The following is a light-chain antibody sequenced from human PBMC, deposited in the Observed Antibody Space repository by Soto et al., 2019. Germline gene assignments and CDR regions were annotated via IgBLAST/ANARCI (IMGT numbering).Light chain of an antibody. Sequence: ILMSQSPSSLSASVGDRVTITCRASQDLDKWLAWYQQKPGKAPNLLIYKSSILTEGVPSRFSGFGSGTEYILTISDLQPDDVGTYYCQQYSSYWTFGQGTMVEIK. V-gene: IGKV1-5*03. CDR2: KSS. CDR1: QDLDKW. CDR3: QQYSSYWT. J-gene: IGKJ1*01.